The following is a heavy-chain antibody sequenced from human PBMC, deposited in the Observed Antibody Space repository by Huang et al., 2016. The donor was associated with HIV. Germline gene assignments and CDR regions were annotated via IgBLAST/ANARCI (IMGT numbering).Heavy chain of an antibody. CDR3: ALKGDSSGWEYFRH. V-gene: IGHV3-30*03. D-gene: IGHD6-19*01. Sequence: QVQLVESGGGMVQPGRSLRLSCAASGFIFSNDGMHWVRQGPGKGQEWVELISNVGSNKDYTDSGKGRFSISRENSKNTLYLQMNSLRAEDTAVYYCALKGDSSGWEYFRHWGQGTLVTVSS. CDR2: ISNVGSNK. CDR1: GFIFSNDG. J-gene: IGHJ1*01.